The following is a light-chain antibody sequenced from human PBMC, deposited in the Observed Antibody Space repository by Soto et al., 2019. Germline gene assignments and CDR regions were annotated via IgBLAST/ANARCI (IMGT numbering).Light chain of an antibody. V-gene: IGKV3-11*01. J-gene: IGKJ5*01. Sequence: EIVLTQSPATLSESPGDRVTLSCGASQNLHSFLNWYQQRPGQAPRPLIYDGSKRAAGVPDRISGDGSGTDYNLTISSLEPEDFAVYYCQQRTRWPMTFGQGTRLEIK. CDR3: QQRTRWPMT. CDR2: DGS. CDR1: QNLHSF.